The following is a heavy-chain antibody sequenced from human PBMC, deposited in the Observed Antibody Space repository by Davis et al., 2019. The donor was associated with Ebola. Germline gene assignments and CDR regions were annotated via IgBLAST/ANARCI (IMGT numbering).Heavy chain of an antibody. V-gene: IGHV3-64*01. CDR2: ISSNGGST. J-gene: IGHJ4*02. D-gene: IGHD3-22*01. Sequence: GESLKISCAASGFTFSSYAMHWVRQAPGKGLEYVSAISSNGGSTYYANSVKGRFTISRDNSKNTLYLQMGSPRAEDMAVYYCARDRGDSSGYLIYYFDYWGQGTLVTVSS. CDR3: ARDRGDSSGYLIYYFDY. CDR1: GFTFSSYA.